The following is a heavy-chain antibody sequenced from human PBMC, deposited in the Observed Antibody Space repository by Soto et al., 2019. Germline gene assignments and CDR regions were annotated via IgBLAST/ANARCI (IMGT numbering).Heavy chain of an antibody. V-gene: IGHV3-7*03. CDR3: TTGGPFSSGWYELTTDY. CDR1: GFTFSSYW. D-gene: IGHD6-19*01. Sequence: PGGSLRLSCAASGFTFSSYWMSWVRQAPGKGLEWVANIKQDGSEKYYVDSVKGRFTISRDDSKNTLYLQMNTLKTEDTAVYYCTTGGPFSSGWYELTTDYWGQGTLVTVSS. CDR2: IKQDGSEK. J-gene: IGHJ4*02.